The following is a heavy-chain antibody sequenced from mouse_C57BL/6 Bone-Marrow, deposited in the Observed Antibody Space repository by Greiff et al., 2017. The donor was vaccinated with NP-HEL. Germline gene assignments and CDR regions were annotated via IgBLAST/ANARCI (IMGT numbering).Heavy chain of an antibody. CDR1: GYTFTDHT. CDR3: ASMIKRAWFAY. J-gene: IGHJ3*01. Sequence: VKLVESDAELVKPGASVKISCKVSGYTFTDHTIHWMKQRPEQGLEWIGYIYPRDGSTKYNEKFKGKATLTADKSSSTAYMQLNSLTSEDSAVYFCASMIKRAWFAYWGQGTLVTVSA. V-gene: IGHV1-78*01. CDR2: IYPRDGST. D-gene: IGHD2-4*01.